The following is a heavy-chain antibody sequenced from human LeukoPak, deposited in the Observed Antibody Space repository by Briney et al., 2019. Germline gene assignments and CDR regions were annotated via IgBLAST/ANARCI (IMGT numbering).Heavy chain of an antibody. CDR3: ASSNMTTGDQAFDI. Sequence: GGSLRLSCAASGFTFSSYWMHWVRQAPGKGLVWVSRISKDGSSTYYADSVKGRFTISRDNAKNTLYLQMNSLRAEDTAVYYCASSNMTTGDQAFDIWGQGTMVTVSS. V-gene: IGHV3-74*01. CDR1: GFTFSSYW. J-gene: IGHJ3*02. CDR2: ISKDGSST. D-gene: IGHD4-17*01.